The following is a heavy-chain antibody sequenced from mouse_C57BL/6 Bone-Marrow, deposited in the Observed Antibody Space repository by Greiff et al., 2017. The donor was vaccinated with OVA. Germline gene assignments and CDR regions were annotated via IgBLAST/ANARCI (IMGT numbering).Heavy chain of an antibody. D-gene: IGHD1-1*01. J-gene: IGHJ2*01. V-gene: IGHV1-55*01. CDR1: GDTGTSYW. CDR2: IYPGSGST. CDR3: AIYYYGSSFFDY. Sequence: QVQLQQPGAELVKPGASVKMSCKASGDTGTSYWRTGVKQRPGQGLEWIGDIYPGSGSTNYNEKFKSKATLTVDTSSSTAYMQLSSLTSEDSAVYYCAIYYYGSSFFDYWGQGTTLTVSS.